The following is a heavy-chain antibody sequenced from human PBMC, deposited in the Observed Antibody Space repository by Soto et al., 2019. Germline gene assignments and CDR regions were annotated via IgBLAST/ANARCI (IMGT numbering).Heavy chain of an antibody. CDR3: ASSHIVEMATIE. V-gene: IGHV1-46*01. J-gene: IGHJ4*02. Sequence: VASVKVSCKASGYTFTSYYMHWVRQAPGQGLEWMGIINPSGGSTSYAQKFQGRVTMTRDTSTSTVYMELSSLRSEDTAVYYCASSHIVEMATIEWGQGTLVTVSS. CDR1: GYTFTSYY. CDR2: INPSGGST. D-gene: IGHD2-15*01.